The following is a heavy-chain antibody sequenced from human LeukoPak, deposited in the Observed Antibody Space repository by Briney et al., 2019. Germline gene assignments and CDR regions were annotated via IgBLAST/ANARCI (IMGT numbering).Heavy chain of an antibody. CDR3: ATGWIQLWLLDY. V-gene: IGHV1-46*01. Sequence: ASVKVSCKASGYIFTSYSMHWVRQAPGQGLEWMGIINPSGGSTIYAQKFQGRVTMTEDTSTDTAYMELSSLRSEDTAVYYCATGWIQLWLLDYWGQGTLVTVSS. J-gene: IGHJ4*02. D-gene: IGHD5-18*01. CDR1: GYIFTSYS. CDR2: INPSGGST.